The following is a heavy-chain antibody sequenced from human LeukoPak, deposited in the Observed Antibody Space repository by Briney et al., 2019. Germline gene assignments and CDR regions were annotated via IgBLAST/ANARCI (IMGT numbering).Heavy chain of an antibody. CDR3: ARGAGSSADWFDP. Sequence: SVKVSCKASGGTFSSRTISWVRQAPGQGLEWMGRIIPILGIANYAQKFQGRVTITADKSTSTAYMELSSLRSEDTAVYYCARGAGSSADWFDPWGQGTLVTVSS. V-gene: IGHV1-69*02. D-gene: IGHD6-6*01. CDR2: IIPILGIA. J-gene: IGHJ5*02. CDR1: GGTFSSRT.